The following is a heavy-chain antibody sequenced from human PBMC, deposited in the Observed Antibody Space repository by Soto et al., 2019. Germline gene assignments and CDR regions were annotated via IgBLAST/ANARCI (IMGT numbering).Heavy chain of an antibody. CDR2: IIPIFGTA. J-gene: IGHJ6*02. CDR3: ARDRIGGGGFDYYYYCMDV. CDR1: GGTFSSYA. Sequence: QVQLVQSGAEVKKPGSSVKVSCKASGGTFSSYAISWVRQAPGQGLEWMGGIIPIFGTANYAQKFQGRVTITADESTSTAYMELSSLRSEDTAVYYCARDRIGGGGFDYYYYCMDVWGQGTTVTVSS. V-gene: IGHV1-69*01. D-gene: IGHD3-3*01.